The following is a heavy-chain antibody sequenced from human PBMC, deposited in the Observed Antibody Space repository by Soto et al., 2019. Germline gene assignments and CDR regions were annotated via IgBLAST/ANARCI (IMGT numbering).Heavy chain of an antibody. Sequence: DVQLVESGGGLVQPGGALRLSCAVSGFTFGSYCMNWVRRIPGKGLEWVAYIKPDGSATYYVDSVKGRFTISRDNAKNSLYLQMNGLRVEDPAVYYCARAGYCGPGCYYYFDYWGQRTLVTVSS. CDR2: IKPDGSAT. J-gene: IGHJ4*02. CDR1: GFTFGSYC. D-gene: IGHD2-21*02. CDR3: ARAGYCGPGCYYYFDY. V-gene: IGHV3-7*01.